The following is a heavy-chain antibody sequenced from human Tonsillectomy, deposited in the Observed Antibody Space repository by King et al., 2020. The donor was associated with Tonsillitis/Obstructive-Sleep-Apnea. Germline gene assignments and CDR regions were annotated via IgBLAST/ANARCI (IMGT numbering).Heavy chain of an antibody. CDR3: ARHRTGRPSPYFDY. V-gene: IGHV4-39*01. Sequence: QLQESGPGLVKPSETLSLTCTVSGGSISSNIYYWGWIRQPPGKGLEWIGSIYYSGSTHYKSSLKSRVTISVDTSRNQFSLKLRSVTASDTAVYYCARHRTGRPSPYFDYWGQGTLVTVSS. CDR2: IYYSGST. J-gene: IGHJ4*02. D-gene: IGHD1-1*01. CDR1: GGSISSNIYY.